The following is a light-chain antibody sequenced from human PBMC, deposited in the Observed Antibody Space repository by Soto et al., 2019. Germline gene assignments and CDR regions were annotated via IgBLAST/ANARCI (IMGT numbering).Light chain of an antibody. Sequence: DIVLTQSPGTLSLSPGERATLSCRASQSLSSSYLAWYQQKPGQAPRLLIYGASSRATGIPDRFSGSGSGTDFTLTISGLEPEDFAVYYCQQYNSPPVTFGQGTKVEI. V-gene: IGKV3-20*01. CDR1: QSLSSSY. CDR3: QQYNSPPVT. CDR2: GAS. J-gene: IGKJ1*01.